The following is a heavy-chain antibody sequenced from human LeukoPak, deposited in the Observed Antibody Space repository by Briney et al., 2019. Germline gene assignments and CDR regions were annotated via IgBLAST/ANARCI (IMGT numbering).Heavy chain of an antibody. CDR2: ISGSGGST. V-gene: IGHV3-23*01. CDR3: ARESHLYYYGMDV. CDR1: GGSFSGYY. J-gene: IGHJ6*02. D-gene: IGHD3-10*01. Sequence: ETLSLTCAVYGGSFSGYYWSWIRQAPGKGLEWVSAISGSGGSTYYADSVKGRFTISRDNSKNTLYLQMNSLRAEDTAVYYCARESHLYYYGMDVWGQGTTVTVSS.